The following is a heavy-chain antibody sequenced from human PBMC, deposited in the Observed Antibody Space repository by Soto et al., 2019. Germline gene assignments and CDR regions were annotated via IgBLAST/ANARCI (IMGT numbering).Heavy chain of an antibody. J-gene: IGHJ2*01. CDR1: GGTFSSYF. D-gene: IGHD3-22*01. V-gene: IGHV1-69*06. Sequence: QVQLVQSGAEVKKAGSSVKVSCKVSGGTFSSYFINWVRQAPGQGLEWVGGIIPVFGTASYAEKFQGRVTITADTSANTVYLELSSLRSEDTAVYYCASTKYDSSAYYYWYLGLWGRGTLVTVSS. CDR3: ASTKYDSSAYYYWYLGL. CDR2: IIPVFGTA.